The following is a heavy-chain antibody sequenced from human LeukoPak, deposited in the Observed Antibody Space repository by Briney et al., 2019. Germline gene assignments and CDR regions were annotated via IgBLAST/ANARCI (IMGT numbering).Heavy chain of an antibody. V-gene: IGHV4-59*01. CDR1: GGSISSYY. Sequence: SETLSLTCTVSGGSISSYYWSWIRQPPGKGLEWIGYIYYSGCTNYNPSLKSRVTISVDTSKNQFSLKLSSVTAADTAVYYCARALRYFDWLFDYWGQGTLVTVSS. J-gene: IGHJ4*02. CDR2: IYYSGCT. CDR3: ARALRYFDWLFDY. D-gene: IGHD3-9*01.